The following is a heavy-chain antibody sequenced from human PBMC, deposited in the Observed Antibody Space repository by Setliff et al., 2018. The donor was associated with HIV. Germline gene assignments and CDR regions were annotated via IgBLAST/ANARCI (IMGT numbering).Heavy chain of an antibody. Sequence: GASVKVSCKASGYTFTNYAMHWVRQAPGQRLEWMGWINAGNGDTKYSQKFQGRVTFTWDTSASTAYMELSSLRSEDTALYYCARDYGDDYSDYYYYGMDVWGQGTTVTVSS. J-gene: IGHJ6*02. CDR2: INAGNGDT. CDR1: GYTFTNYA. V-gene: IGHV1-3*01. D-gene: IGHD4-4*01. CDR3: ARDYGDDYSDYYYYGMDV.